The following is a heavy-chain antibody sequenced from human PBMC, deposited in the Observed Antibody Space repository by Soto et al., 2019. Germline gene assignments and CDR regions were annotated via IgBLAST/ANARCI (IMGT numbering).Heavy chain of an antibody. CDR1: GYTFTSYY. Sequence: ASVKVSCKASGYTFTSYYMHWVRQAPGEGLEWMGIINPSGGSTSYAQKFQGRVTMTRDTATSTVYMELSSLRSEDTAVYYCARGRNENVDTAMATCVGVLSHYFDYGGQGTLVTVSS. J-gene: IGHJ4*02. CDR2: INPSGGST. CDR3: ARGRNENVDTAMATCVGVLSHYFDY. V-gene: IGHV1-46*01. D-gene: IGHD5-18*01.